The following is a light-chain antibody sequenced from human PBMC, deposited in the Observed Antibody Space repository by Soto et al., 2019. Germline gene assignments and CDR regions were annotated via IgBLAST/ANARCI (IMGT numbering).Light chain of an antibody. J-gene: IGKJ4*01. V-gene: IGKV3-11*01. CDR1: QSVSSY. Sequence: EIVMTQSPATLSVSPGERATLSCRASQSVSSYLAWYQQKPGQAPRLLIYDASNRATGIPARFSGSGSGTDFTLTISSLEPEDFAVYYCQQRSNWPPRFTFGGGTKVDIK. CDR2: DAS. CDR3: QQRSNWPPRFT.